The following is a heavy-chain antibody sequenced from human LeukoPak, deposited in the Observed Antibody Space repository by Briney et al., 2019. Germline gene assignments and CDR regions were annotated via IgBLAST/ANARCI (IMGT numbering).Heavy chain of an antibody. Sequence: GGSLRLSCATSGFNFDRYTIHWVRQAPGKGLEWVSFAGWAGGTTFYSDSVRGRFTISRDSGRKSVYLQMNSLTTDDTAFYFCAKELDTMFFDYWGQGALVTVSS. D-gene: IGHD3-10*02. CDR2: AGWAGGTT. J-gene: IGHJ4*02. V-gene: IGHV3-43*01. CDR3: AKELDTMFFDY. CDR1: GFNFDRYT.